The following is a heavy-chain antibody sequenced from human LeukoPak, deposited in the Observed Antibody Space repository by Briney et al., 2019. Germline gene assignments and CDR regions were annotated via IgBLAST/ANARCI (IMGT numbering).Heavy chain of an antibody. Sequence: PSETLSLTCTVSGYSISSGYYWSWIRQPPGKGLEWIGYIYYSGSTNYNPSLKSRVTISVDTSKNQFSLKLSSVTAADTAVYYCARVYCSGGSCYFDYWGQGTLVTVSS. V-gene: IGHV4-61*01. D-gene: IGHD2-15*01. CDR1: GYSISSGYY. CDR2: IYYSGST. CDR3: ARVYCSGGSCYFDY. J-gene: IGHJ4*02.